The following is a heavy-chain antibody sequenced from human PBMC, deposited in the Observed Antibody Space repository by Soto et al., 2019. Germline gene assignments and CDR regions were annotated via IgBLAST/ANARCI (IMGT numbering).Heavy chain of an antibody. D-gene: IGHD3-22*01. CDR2: IIPVFQTA. J-gene: IGHJ4*02. V-gene: IGHV1-69*01. CDR3: ARGGSGYTWFNEF. Sequence: QEQLVQSGAEVKKPGSSVKVSCKASGGLFSSYPISWVRQVPGQGLEWMRGIIPVFQTAYYTQRFQGRVTITADESTNTAYRELSSLRSEDTAIYYCARGGSGYTWFNEFWGQGTLVTVSS. CDR1: GGLFSSYP.